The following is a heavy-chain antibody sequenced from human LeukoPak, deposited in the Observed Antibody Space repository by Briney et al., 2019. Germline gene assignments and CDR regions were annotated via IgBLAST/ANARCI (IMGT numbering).Heavy chain of an antibody. V-gene: IGHV3-74*01. D-gene: IGHD3-22*01. CDR2: INSDGSST. J-gene: IGHJ4*02. Sequence: PGGSLRLSCAASGFTFSSYWMHWVRQAPGKGLVWVSRINSDGSSTSYADSVKGRFTISRDNAKNTLYLQMNSLRAEDTAVYYCARGPNYYYDSSGYSYWGQGTLVTVSS. CDR3: ARGPNYYYDSSGYSY. CDR1: GFTFSSYW.